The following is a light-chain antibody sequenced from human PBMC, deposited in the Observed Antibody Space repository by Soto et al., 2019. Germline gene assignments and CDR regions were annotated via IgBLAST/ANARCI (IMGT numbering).Light chain of an antibody. V-gene: IGKV1-39*01. J-gene: IGKJ3*01. CDR2: AAS. CDR3: QQSYSTLT. CDR1: QSISSY. Sequence: SASVGDRVTITCRASQSISSYLNWYQQKPGKAPKLLIYAASSLQSGVPSRFSGSGSGTDFPLTISSLQPEDFATYYCQQSYSTLTFGPGTKVDIK.